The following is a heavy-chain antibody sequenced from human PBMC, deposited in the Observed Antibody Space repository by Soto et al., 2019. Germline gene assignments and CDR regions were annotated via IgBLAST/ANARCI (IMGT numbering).Heavy chain of an antibody. CDR2: ISGNNGAT. V-gene: IGHV1-18*04. D-gene: IGHD2-2*01. J-gene: IGHJ5*01. Sequence: ASVKVSCKASGXTXANYGIXXVRQAPGQGLEWMGWISGNNGATNYAPKVQDRISMTMDTSTGVASMALRSLRSDDTAIYYCARDLKYFRINGNWFGSLGQGTLVSVSS. CDR1: GXTXANYG. CDR3: ARDLKYFRINGNWFGS.